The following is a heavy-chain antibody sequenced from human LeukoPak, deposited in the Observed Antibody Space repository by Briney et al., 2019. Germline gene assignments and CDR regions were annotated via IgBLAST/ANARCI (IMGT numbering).Heavy chain of an antibody. V-gene: IGHV3-7*03. J-gene: IGHJ2*01. CDR1: GFTFSSYW. CDR3: ARQVEWCWYFDL. Sequence: PGGSLRLSCAASGFTFSSYWMSWVRQAPGKGLEFVAKINQDGSEKYYVESVKGRFTISRNNAKNSLYLQMNSLRAEDTAVYYCARQVEWCWYFDLWGRGTLVTVSS. CDR2: INQDGSEK. D-gene: IGHD3-3*01.